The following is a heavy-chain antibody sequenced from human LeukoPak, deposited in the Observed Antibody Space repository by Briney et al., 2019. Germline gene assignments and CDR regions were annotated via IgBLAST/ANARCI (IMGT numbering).Heavy chain of an antibody. D-gene: IGHD3-22*01. J-gene: IGHJ4*02. V-gene: IGHV1-2*02. Sequence: ASVKVSCKASGNTFTGYYMHWVRQAPGQGLEWMGWINPDSGGTNYAQKFQGRVTMTTDTSTSTAYMELRSLRSDDTAVYYCARIDSSGFLDYWGQGTLVTVSS. CDR2: INPDSGGT. CDR3: ARIDSSGFLDY. CDR1: GNTFTGYY.